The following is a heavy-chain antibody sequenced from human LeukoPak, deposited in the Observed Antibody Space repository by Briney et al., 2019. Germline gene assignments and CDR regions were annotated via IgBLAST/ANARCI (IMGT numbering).Heavy chain of an antibody. V-gene: IGHV4-30-4*01. CDR3: ARLPWDRKMGFDP. CDR2: IYYSGST. J-gene: IGHJ5*02. D-gene: IGHD1-26*01. Sequence: SETLSLTCTVSGGSISSGDYYWSWIRQPPGKGLEWIGYIYYSGSTYYNPSLKSRVTISVDTSKNQFSLKLGPVTAADTAVYYCARLPWDRKMGFDPWGQGTLVTVSS. CDR1: GGSISSGDYY.